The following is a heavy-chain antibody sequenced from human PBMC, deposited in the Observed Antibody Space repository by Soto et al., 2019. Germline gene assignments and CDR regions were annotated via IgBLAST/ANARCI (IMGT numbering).Heavy chain of an antibody. CDR3: ASSALYYDFWSGYATYDS. CDR1: GGSFSGYY. CDR2: INHSGST. D-gene: IGHD3-3*01. Sequence: SETLSLTCAVYGGSFSGYYWSWIRQPPGKGLEWIGEINHSGSTNYNPSLKSRVTISVDTSKNQFSLKLSSVTAADTAVYYCASSALYYDFWSGYATYDSWGQGTLVTVSS. J-gene: IGHJ4*02. V-gene: IGHV4-34*01.